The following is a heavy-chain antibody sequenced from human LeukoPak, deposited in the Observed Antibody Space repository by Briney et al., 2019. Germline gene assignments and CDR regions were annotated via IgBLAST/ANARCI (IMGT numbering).Heavy chain of an antibody. CDR1: GYSFRDFW. CDR2: IYPGDSGT. V-gene: IGHV5-51*01. D-gene: IGHD3-22*01. J-gene: IGHJ6*02. CDR3: ARLSFMNYYDSSGSGMDV. Sequence: GESLKISCKGSGYSFRDFWIGWVRQMSGKGLERMGIIYPGDSGTRYSPSFQGQVTFSVDKSINTAYLQWSSLKASDTAMYYCARLSFMNYYDSSGSGMDVWGQGTTVTVSS.